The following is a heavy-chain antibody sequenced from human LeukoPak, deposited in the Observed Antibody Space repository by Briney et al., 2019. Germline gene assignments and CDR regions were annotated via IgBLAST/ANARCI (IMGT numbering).Heavy chain of an antibody. Sequence: ASVNVSFKASGYTFTSSALNWVRQAPGQGLEWMGWINTNTGNPTYAQGFTGRFVFSLDTSVSTAYLQISSLKAEDTAVYYCATDLKKGDSGCFDYWGQGTLVTVSS. CDR1: GYTFTSSA. J-gene: IGHJ4*02. CDR3: ATDLKKGDSGCFDY. V-gene: IGHV7-4-1*02. CDR2: INTNTGNP. D-gene: IGHD6-19*01.